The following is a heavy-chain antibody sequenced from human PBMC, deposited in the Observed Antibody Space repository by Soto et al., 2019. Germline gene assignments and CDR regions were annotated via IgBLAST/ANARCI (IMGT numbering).Heavy chain of an antibody. V-gene: IGHV3-23*01. Sequence: PGGSLRLSCTVSGFTLSIYAMSWFRQAPGKGLKWVSGIFGSGGTFYTDSVKGRFTISRDDSKNTLYLQMSSLRVEDTAIYFCAKGDGSGRLKENDYWGRGTQVTVS. CDR2: IFGSGGT. CDR3: AKGDGSGRLKENDY. CDR1: GFTLSIYA. D-gene: IGHD3-10*01. J-gene: IGHJ4*02.